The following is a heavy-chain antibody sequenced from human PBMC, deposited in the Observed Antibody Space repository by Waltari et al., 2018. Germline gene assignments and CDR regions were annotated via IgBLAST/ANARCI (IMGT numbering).Heavy chain of an antibody. V-gene: IGHV3-49*03. CDR1: GFTFGDYA. CDR2: IRSKAYGGTT. D-gene: IGHD2-15*01. CDR3: TRDEEHFVVVVAAPNWFDP. J-gene: IGHJ5*02. Sequence: EVQLVESGGGLVQPGRSLRLSCTASGFTFGDYAMSWFRQAPGKGLEWVGFIRSKAYGGTTEYAASVKGRFTISRDDSKSIAYLQMNSLKTEDTAVYYCTRDEEHFVVVVAAPNWFDPWGQGTLVTVSS.